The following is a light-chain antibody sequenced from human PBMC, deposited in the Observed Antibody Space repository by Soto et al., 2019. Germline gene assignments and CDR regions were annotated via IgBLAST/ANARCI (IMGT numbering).Light chain of an antibody. J-gene: IGLJ2*01. Sequence: QAVVTQPPSASGIPGPRVTLSCSGSSSNIGSNTVNWYQQLPGTATKLLIYSNNQRPSGVPDRFSGSKSGTSASLAISGLQSEDEADYYCAAWDDSLNGPGVVFGGGTKLAVL. CDR2: SNN. CDR1: SSNIGSNT. CDR3: AAWDDSLNGPGVV. V-gene: IGLV1-44*01.